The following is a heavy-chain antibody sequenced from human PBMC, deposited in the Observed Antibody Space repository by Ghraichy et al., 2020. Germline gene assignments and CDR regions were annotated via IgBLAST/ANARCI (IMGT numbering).Heavy chain of an antibody. V-gene: IGHV3-23*01. CDR1: GFTFSDYA. D-gene: IGHD3-3*01. J-gene: IGHJ4*02. Sequence: GGSLRLTCAASGFTFSDYAMNWVRQAPGKGLQWVSSISGSGAYTYYADSVKGRFTISRDSSKKKLYLQMNSLRVEDTAVYHCARASTGYDPLDYWGQGTLVTVSS. CDR3: ARASTGYDPLDY. CDR2: ISGSGAYT.